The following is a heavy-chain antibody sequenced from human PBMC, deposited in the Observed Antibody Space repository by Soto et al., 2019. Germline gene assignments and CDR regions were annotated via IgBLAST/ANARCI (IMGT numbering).Heavy chain of an antibody. Sequence: QVQLVQSGAEVKKPGASVKVSCKASGYTFTSYYMHWVRQAPGQGLEWMGIINPSGGSTSYAQKFQGRVTMTRDTPTSTVYMELSSLRSEDTAVYYCALTRNGDYVGYYYYMDVWGKGTTVTVSS. J-gene: IGHJ6*03. D-gene: IGHD4-17*01. V-gene: IGHV1-46*01. CDR1: GYTFTSYY. CDR2: INPSGGST. CDR3: ALTRNGDYVGYYYYMDV.